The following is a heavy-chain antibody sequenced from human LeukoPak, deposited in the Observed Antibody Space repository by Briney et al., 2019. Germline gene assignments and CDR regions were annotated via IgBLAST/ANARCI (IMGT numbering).Heavy chain of an antibody. Sequence: PGGSLILSCAASGFTFSSHWMSWVRQAPGKGLEWVGNINQDGSQKYYVDSVKGRFTISRDNAKNSLYLQLNSLRAEDTAVYYCARGSPPDYWGQGTLVTVSS. CDR1: GFTFSSHW. D-gene: IGHD2-15*01. V-gene: IGHV3-7*05. J-gene: IGHJ4*02. CDR3: ARGSPPDY. CDR2: INQDGSQK.